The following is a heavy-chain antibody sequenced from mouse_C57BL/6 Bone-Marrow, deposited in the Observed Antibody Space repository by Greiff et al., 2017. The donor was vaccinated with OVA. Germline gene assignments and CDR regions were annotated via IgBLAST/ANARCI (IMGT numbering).Heavy chain of an antibody. CDR3: ARTGWHFDY. Sequence: EVQLQQSGAELVKPGASVKLSCTASGFNIKDYYMHWVKQRTEQGLEWIGRIDPEDGDNKYAPKFQGKATITAATSSNTAYLQLSTLTSEDTAVYYCARTGWHFDYWGQGTTLTVSS. D-gene: IGHD4-1*01. CDR2: IDPEDGDN. J-gene: IGHJ2*01. CDR1: GFNIKDYY. V-gene: IGHV14-2*01.